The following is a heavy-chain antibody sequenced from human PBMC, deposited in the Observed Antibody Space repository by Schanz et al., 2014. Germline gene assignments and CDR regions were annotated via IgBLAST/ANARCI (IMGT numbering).Heavy chain of an antibody. V-gene: IGHV4-4*02. CDR3: TRSTLWSYDV. CDR2: IFHSGTT. CDR1: GGSISSGVW. D-gene: IGHD2-21*01. Sequence: QVQLQESGPGLVKPSGTLSLTCVVSGGSISSGVWWTWARQSPGKGLEWIGEIFHSGTTNYNPSLESRVTISVARSKTQFSLILSFMTAADTAVYYCTRSTLWSYDVWGRGTMVIVSS. J-gene: IGHJ3*01.